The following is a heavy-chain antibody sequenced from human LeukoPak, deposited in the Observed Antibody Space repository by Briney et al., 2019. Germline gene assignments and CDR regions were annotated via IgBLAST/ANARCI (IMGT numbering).Heavy chain of an antibody. V-gene: IGHV3-23*01. CDR1: GFPFSDFS. D-gene: IGHD3-10*01. CDR2: TNSGGTST. CDR3: AKQSCARSLGE. J-gene: IGHJ4*02. Sequence: PGGSLRLSCATSGFPFSDFSMSWVRQAPGKGLEWISTTNSGGTSTYYAESVKGRFTISRDNSKNTLYLQMSSLRVEDTAVYYCAKQSCARSLGEGGPETLVSVSS.